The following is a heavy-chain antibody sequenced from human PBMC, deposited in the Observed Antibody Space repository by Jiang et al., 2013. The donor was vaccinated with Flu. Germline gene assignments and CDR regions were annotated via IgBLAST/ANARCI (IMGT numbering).Heavy chain of an antibody. CDR3: ATLRGSAYDTYLADY. J-gene: IGHJ4*02. CDR1: GFIFNYYQ. CDR2: IRFDGSDK. D-gene: IGHD3-9*01. Sequence: QLLESGGGVVQPGGSLRLSCAASGFIFNYYQMYWVRQAPGKGLEWVASIRFDGSDKYYAESVKGRFTISRDNSKNTLYLQMNSLRAEDTSLYYCATLRGSAYDTYLADYWGQGILVTVSS. V-gene: IGHV3-30*02.